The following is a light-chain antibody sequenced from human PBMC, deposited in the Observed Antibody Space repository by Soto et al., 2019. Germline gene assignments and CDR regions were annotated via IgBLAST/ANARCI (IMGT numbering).Light chain of an antibody. Sequence: QSVLTQPPSASGTPGQRVTISCSGSSSNIGSNNENWYQQLPGTDPKLLIYSNNQRPSGVPDRFSGSKSGTAASLAISVLQFEDEADSDCASWAYSPNGYVVFGGGTKLTVL. J-gene: IGLJ2*01. CDR3: ASWAYSPNGYVV. CDR1: SSNIGSNN. CDR2: SNN. V-gene: IGLV1-44*01.